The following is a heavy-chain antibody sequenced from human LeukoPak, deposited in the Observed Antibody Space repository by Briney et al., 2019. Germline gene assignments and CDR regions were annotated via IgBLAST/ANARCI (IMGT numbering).Heavy chain of an antibody. D-gene: IGHD6-13*01. Sequence: GASVKVFCKASGYTFTSYAMHWVRQAPGQRLEWMGWINAGNGNTKYSQKFQGRVTITRDTSASTAYMELSSLRSEDTAVYYCASAAAGTGEYFQHWGQGTLVTVYS. CDR3: ASAAAGTGEYFQH. CDR1: GYTFTSYA. V-gene: IGHV1-3*01. CDR2: INAGNGNT. J-gene: IGHJ1*01.